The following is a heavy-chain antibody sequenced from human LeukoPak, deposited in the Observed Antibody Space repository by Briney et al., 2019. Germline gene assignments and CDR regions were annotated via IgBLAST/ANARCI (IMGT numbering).Heavy chain of an antibody. J-gene: IGHJ6*03. Sequence: GASVKVSCKASGYTFTSYAMNWVRQAPGQGLEWMGRIIPILGIANYAQKFQGRVTITADKSTSTAYMELSSLRSEDTAVYYCARDYSLIVPAAEWNYYYMDVWGKGTTVTVSS. D-gene: IGHD2-2*01. CDR2: IIPILGIA. CDR1: GYTFTSYA. CDR3: ARDYSLIVPAAEWNYYYMDV. V-gene: IGHV1-69*04.